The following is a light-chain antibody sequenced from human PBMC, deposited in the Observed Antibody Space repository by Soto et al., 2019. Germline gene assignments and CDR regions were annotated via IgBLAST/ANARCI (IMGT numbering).Light chain of an antibody. CDR2: GAS. V-gene: IGKV3-15*01. CDR1: QRVSSN. CDR3: QQYNNWPPYT. J-gene: IGKJ2*01. Sequence: EIVMTQSPATLSVSPGERATLSCRASQRVSSNLAWYQQKPGQAPRLLIYGASTRATGIPARFSGSGSGTDFTLTISSLQSEDFEVYYCQQYNNWPPYTFGQGTKLEIK.